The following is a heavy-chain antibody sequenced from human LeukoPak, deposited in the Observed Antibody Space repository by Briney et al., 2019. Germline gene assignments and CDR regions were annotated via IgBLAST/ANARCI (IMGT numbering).Heavy chain of an antibody. CDR3: ARDKIVGATHFDS. Sequence: GGSLRLSCAASGFTFSTYWMHWVRQAPGKGLVWVSRIDSDGNTSSYADSAKGRFTISRDNAKNTLYLQMNTLRAEDTAVYYCARDKIVGATHFDSWGQGTLVTVSS. D-gene: IGHD1-26*01. CDR1: GFTFSTYW. V-gene: IGHV3-74*01. J-gene: IGHJ4*02. CDR2: IDSDGNTS.